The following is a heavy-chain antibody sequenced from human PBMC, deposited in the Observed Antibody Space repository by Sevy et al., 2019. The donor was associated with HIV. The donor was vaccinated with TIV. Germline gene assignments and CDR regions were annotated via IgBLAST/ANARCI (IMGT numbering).Heavy chain of an antibody. D-gene: IGHD1-26*01. CDR2: IKQDGSEK. CDR1: EFTFSSYW. J-gene: IGHJ6*02. V-gene: IGHV3-7*01. CDR3: ARSGGSYDYGMDV. Sequence: GGSLRLSCAASEFTFSSYWMSWVRQAPGKGLEWVANIKQDGSEKYYVDSVKGRFTISRDNAKNSLYLQMNSLRAEDTAVYDCARSGGSYDYGMDVWGQGTTVTVSS.